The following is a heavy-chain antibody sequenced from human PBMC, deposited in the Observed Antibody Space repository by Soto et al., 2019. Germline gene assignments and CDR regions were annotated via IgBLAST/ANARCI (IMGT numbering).Heavy chain of an antibody. CDR2: IYPCDSDT. V-gene: IGHV5-51*01. CDR3: SCLGTDYDIGALDV. Sequence: ESLKISCKSSGYSFTSYCIGWVRQMPGKGLEWMGIIYPCDSDTTYNPSFQGQVTISVDRSISTAYLQWSSLKASDTAMYYCSCLGTDYDIGALDVLGQGTTVPVSS. J-gene: IGHJ6*02. CDR1: GYSFTSYC. D-gene: IGHD3-22*01.